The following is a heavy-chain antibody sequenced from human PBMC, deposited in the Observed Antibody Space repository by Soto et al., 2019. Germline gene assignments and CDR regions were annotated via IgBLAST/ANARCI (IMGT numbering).Heavy chain of an antibody. CDR2: MNPNSSNT. CDR3: ARGRRPSREIFGVVIRYYYYMDV. J-gene: IGHJ6*03. D-gene: IGHD3-3*01. V-gene: IGHV1-8*01. Sequence: ALVKVSCKASGYTFTGYDINRGRQATGQGLEGKGGMNPNSSNTGYAQKFQVRVIMTRNTSISTAYMELSSLRSEDTAVYYCARGRRPSREIFGVVIRYYYYMDVWGKGTTVTAP. CDR1: GYTFTGYD.